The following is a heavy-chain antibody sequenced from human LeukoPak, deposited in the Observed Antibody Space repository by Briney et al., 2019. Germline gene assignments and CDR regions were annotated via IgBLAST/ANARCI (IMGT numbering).Heavy chain of an antibody. D-gene: IGHD3-22*01. Sequence: SETLSLTCGVSGGSFSGYYCNWIRQPPGKGLEWIGYIYYSGSTNYNPSLKSRVTISVDTSKNQFSLKLSSVTAADTAVYYCARLPHSYDSSGYYREDYWGQGTLVTVSS. J-gene: IGHJ4*02. CDR3: ARLPHSYDSSGYYREDY. CDR2: IYYSGST. CDR1: GGSFSGYY. V-gene: IGHV4-59*08.